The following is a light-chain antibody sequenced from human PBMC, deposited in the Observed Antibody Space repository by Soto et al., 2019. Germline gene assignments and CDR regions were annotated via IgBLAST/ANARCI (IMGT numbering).Light chain of an antibody. CDR1: QTLRTW. J-gene: IGKJ4*01. V-gene: IGKV1-5*01. CDR2: DVS. CDR3: QQYNGYPLT. Sequence: DIQMTQSPSTLPASVGDRVTITCRASQTLRTWLAWYQQKPGKAPKLLIYDVSILQSGVPSRFSGSGSGTEFTLTISSLQPDDFATYYCQQYNGYPLTFGGGTKVEFK.